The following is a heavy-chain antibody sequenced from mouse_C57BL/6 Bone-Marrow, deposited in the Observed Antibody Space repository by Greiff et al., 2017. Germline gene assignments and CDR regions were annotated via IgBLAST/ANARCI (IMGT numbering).Heavy chain of an antibody. D-gene: IGHD1-1*01. CDR2: INPSSGYT. CDR1: GYTFTSYW. J-gene: IGHJ4*01. V-gene: IGHV1-7*01. Sequence: QVQLQQSGAELAKPGASVKLSCKASGYTFTSYWMHWVKQRPGQGLEWIGYINPSSGYTKYNQKFKDKATLTADKSSSTAYMQLSSLTYEDSAVYYCARHLLLSYVPFCYAMDYWGQGTSVTVSS. CDR3: ARHLLLSYVPFCYAMDY.